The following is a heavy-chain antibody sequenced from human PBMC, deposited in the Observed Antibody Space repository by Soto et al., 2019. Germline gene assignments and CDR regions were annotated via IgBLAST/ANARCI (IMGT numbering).Heavy chain of an antibody. CDR1: GDTFRTYP. D-gene: IGHD2-8*01. V-gene: IGHV1-69*02. J-gene: IGHJ3*02. Sequence: QVQLVQSGAEVKEPGSSVKVSCKLSGDTFRTYPITWVRQAPGQGLEWMGRIIPILDVTDYAQRFQGRLTLTADKPTATAYMEMSSLRSDDTAMFYCARVANGRGSESTFDIWGRGTMVTVSS. CDR3: ARVANGRGSESTFDI. CDR2: IIPILDVT.